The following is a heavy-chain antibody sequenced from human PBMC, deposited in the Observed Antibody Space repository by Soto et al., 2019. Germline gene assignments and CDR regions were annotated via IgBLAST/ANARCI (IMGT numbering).Heavy chain of an antibody. CDR3: ARGNSGSYYSHFDY. J-gene: IGHJ4*02. Sequence: SGKVSFEASGVTFMSYTISWVRQAPGKGLEWMGGIIPIFGTTNYAQKFQGRVTITADESTTTAYMEMSSLRSADTAVYYCARGNSGSYYSHFDYWGQGTQVSVSS. D-gene: IGHD1-26*01. CDR1: GVTFMSYT. V-gene: IGHV1-69*13. CDR2: IIPIFGTT.